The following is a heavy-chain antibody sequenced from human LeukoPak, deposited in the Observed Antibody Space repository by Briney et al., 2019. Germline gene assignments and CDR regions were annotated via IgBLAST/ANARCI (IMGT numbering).Heavy chain of an antibody. CDR2: ISGSGGST. J-gene: IGHJ4*02. Sequence: GGSLRLSCAASGFTFSNAWMSWVRQAPGKGLEWVSAISGSGGSTYYADSVKGRFTISRDNSKNTLYLQMNSLRAEDTAVYYCAKRSGSGGPFDYWGQGILVTVSS. V-gene: IGHV3-23*01. D-gene: IGHD3-10*01. CDR3: AKRSGSGGPFDY. CDR1: GFTFSNAW.